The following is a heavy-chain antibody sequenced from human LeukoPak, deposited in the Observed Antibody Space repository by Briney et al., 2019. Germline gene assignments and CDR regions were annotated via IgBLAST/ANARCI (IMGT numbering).Heavy chain of an antibody. CDR3: ARGYDYYYDSSGYYYAGY. J-gene: IGHJ4*02. CDR2: ISYDGSNK. D-gene: IGHD3-22*01. CDR1: GFTFSSYG. V-gene: IGHV3-30*03. Sequence: GGSLRLSCAASGFTFSSYGMHWVRQAPGKGLEWVAVISYDGSNKYYADSVKGRFTISRDNSKNTLYLQMNSLRAEDTAVYYCARGYDYYYDSSGYYYAGYWGQGTLVTVSS.